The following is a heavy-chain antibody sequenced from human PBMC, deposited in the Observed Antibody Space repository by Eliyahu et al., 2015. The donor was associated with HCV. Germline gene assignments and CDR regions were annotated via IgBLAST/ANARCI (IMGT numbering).Heavy chain of an antibody. CDR1: GFSFSKYY. CDR3: ARENIISVGGFDI. Sequence: EVQLVESGGRLVQPGGSLRLXCAASGFSFSKYYMNWVRQAPGKGLEWVANIKGDASETFYEDSLRGRFIISRDNDENSVYLQIESLRAEDTAIYYCARENIISVGGFDIWGQGTMVTVSS. J-gene: IGHJ3*02. D-gene: IGHD1-26*01. CDR2: IKGDASET. V-gene: IGHV3-7*01.